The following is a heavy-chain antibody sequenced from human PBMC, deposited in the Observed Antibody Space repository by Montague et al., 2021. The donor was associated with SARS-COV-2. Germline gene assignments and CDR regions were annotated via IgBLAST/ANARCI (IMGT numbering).Heavy chain of an antibody. J-gene: IGHJ6*02. V-gene: IGHV4-39*01. D-gene: IGHD6-13*01. CDR3: ARLPLVSSWSRAAGYYYYGMDV. CDR2: ISYTGST. CDR1: GGSISRSTSS. Sequence: SETLSLTCTVPGGSISRSTSSWAWIRQPPGKGLEWIGSISYTGSTYYNPSLKSRVTISVDTSRNQFSLRLSSATAADTSAYYCARLPLVSSWSRAAGYYYYGMDVWGQGTTVTVSS.